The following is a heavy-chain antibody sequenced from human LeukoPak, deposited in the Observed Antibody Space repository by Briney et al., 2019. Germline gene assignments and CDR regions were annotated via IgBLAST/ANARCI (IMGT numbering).Heavy chain of an antibody. J-gene: IGHJ4*02. CDR2: IYYSGST. V-gene: IGHV4-59*01. CDR1: GGSNSSYY. CDR3: ARVHKKAADY. Sequence: SETLSLTCTVSGGSNSSYYWSWIRQPPGKGLEWIGYIYYSGSTNYNPSLKGRVTISVDTSKNQFSLKLSSVTAADTAVYYCARVHKKAADYWGQGTLVTVSS.